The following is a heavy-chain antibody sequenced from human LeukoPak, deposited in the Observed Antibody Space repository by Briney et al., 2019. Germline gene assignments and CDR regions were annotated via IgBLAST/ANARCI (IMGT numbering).Heavy chain of an antibody. Sequence: SETLSLTCTVSGGSISSSHYYWGWIRRPPGKGLEWIGNIFYSGSTYYNPSLKSRGTISVDTSKNQFSLKLSSVTAADTAVYYCARANYGSGSYYKWDDAFDIWGQGTMVTVSS. V-gene: IGHV4-39*07. CDR3: ARANYGSGSYYKWDDAFDI. CDR1: GGSISSSHYY. J-gene: IGHJ3*02. CDR2: IFYSGST. D-gene: IGHD3-10*01.